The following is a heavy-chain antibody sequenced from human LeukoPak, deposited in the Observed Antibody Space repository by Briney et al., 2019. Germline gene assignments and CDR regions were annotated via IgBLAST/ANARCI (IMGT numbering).Heavy chain of an antibody. D-gene: IGHD2-2*01. Sequence: TSETLSLTCTVSGASISSYYWSWIRQPAGKGLEWIGRMYISGSTNYNPSLKSRVTVSVDTSKNQFSLKLSSVTAADTAVYYCATGYCSRTSCYVNWFDPWGQGTLVTVSS. CDR3: ATGYCSRTSCYVNWFDP. V-gene: IGHV4-4*07. J-gene: IGHJ5*02. CDR2: MYISGST. CDR1: GASISSYY.